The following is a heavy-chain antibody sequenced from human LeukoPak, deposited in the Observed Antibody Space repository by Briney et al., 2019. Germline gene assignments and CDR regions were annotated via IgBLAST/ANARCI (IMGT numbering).Heavy chain of an antibody. CDR3: ARDSGYCSSTSCYSH. J-gene: IGHJ4*02. D-gene: IGHD2-2*01. CDR1: GFTFSSYS. Sequence: PGGSLRLSCAASGFTFSSYSMNWVRQAPGKGLEWVSYISSSSSTIYYADSVKGRFTISRDNAKNSLYLQMNSLRAEDTAVYYCARDSGYCSSTSCYSHWGQGTLVTVSS. V-gene: IGHV3-48*01. CDR2: ISSSSSTI.